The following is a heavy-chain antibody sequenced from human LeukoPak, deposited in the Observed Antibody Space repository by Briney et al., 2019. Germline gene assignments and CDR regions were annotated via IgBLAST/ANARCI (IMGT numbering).Heavy chain of an antibody. J-gene: IGHJ3*01. CDR2: TSSSDAGT. Sequence: GGSLRLSCAASGFTLSTYAMSWVRQTPGKGLEWVAATSSSDAGTYHADSVKGRFTISRDNAQNSLSLQMNSLRAEDTAVYYCARDLVRGGNFYFAFDLRGQGTMVTVSS. V-gene: IGHV3-21*01. CDR1: GFTLSTYA. CDR3: ARDLVRGGNFYFAFDL. D-gene: IGHD2-15*01.